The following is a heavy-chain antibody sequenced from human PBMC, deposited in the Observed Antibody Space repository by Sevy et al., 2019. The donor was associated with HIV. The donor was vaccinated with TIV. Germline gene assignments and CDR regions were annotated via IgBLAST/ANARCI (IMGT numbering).Heavy chain of an antibody. V-gene: IGHV1-8*03. CDR3: ARGLSYYYGSGSYYRGDFDY. CDR1: GYTFTSYD. J-gene: IGHJ4*02. CDR2: MNPNSGNT. D-gene: IGHD3-10*01. Sequence: ASVKVSCKASGYTFTSYDINWVRQATGQGLEWMGWMNPNSGNTGYAQKFQGRVTITRNTSISTVYMELSSLRSEDTAVYYCARGLSYYYGSGSYYRGDFDYWGQGTLVTVSS.